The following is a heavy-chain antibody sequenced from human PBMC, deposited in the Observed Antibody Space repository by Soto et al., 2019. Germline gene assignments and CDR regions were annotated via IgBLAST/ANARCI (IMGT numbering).Heavy chain of an antibody. D-gene: IGHD6-19*01. CDR1: GGSISSGGYY. Sequence: QVQLQESGPGLVKPSQTLSLTCTVSGGSISSGGYYWSWIRQHPGKGLEWIGYIYYSGSTYYNPSPKSRVTISGDTSKTQCSRKLSFVTAADTAVYYCARDFTDSSGPTLGMGVWGQGTTVTVSS. J-gene: IGHJ6*02. CDR2: IYYSGST. V-gene: IGHV4-31*03. CDR3: ARDFTDSSGPTLGMGV.